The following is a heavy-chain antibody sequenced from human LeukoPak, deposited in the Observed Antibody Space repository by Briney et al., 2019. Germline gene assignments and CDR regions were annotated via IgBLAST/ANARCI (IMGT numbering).Heavy chain of an antibody. CDR2: IYYSGST. V-gene: IGHV4-31*03. Sequence: SETLSLTCTVSGGSISSGGYYWSWIRQHPGKGLEWIGYIYYSGSTYYNPSLKSRVTVSVDTSKNQFSLKLSSVTAADTAAYYCARGDYLYYFDYWGQGTLVTASS. J-gene: IGHJ4*02. D-gene: IGHD4-17*01. CDR1: GGSISSGGYY. CDR3: ARGDYLYYFDY.